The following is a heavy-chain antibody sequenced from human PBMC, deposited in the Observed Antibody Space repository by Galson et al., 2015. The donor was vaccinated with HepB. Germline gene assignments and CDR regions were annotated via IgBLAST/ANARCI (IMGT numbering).Heavy chain of an antibody. CDR2: ISSSSSYT. V-gene: IGHV3-11*05. CDR1: GFTFSDYY. CDR3: AKETTVPRYTTMDV. J-gene: IGHJ6*04. Sequence: SLRLSCAASGFTFSDYYMSWIRQAPGKGLEWVSYISSSSSYTNYADSLKGRFTISRDNSKNTLYLQMNSLRAEDTAVYYCAKETTVPRYTTMDVWGKGTTVTVSS. D-gene: IGHD4-11*01.